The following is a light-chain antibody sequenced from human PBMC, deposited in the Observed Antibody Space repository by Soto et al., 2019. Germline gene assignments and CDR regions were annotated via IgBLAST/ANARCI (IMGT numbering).Light chain of an antibody. CDR1: QSVSSF. CDR2: DAS. J-gene: IGKJ3*01. Sequence: EVVLTQSPDTLSLSPGERATLYCRASQSVSSFLAWYQQKPGQAPRLLIYDASNRATGIPARFSGSGSGTDFTLTISSLEPEDFAVYYCQHRSSWPGAFGPGTKVDIK. V-gene: IGKV3-11*01. CDR3: QHRSSWPGA.